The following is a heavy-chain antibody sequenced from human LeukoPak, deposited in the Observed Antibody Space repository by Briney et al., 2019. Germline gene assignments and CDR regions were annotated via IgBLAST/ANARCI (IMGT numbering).Heavy chain of an antibody. D-gene: IGHD5-18*01. CDR1: GGSISSYY. CDR3: ARASKVGNFGYHFDY. J-gene: IGHJ4*02. Sequence: SETLSLTCTVSGGSISSYYWSWIRQPPGKGLAWIGYIYYIGTTNYNPSLESRVSISVDTSKTQFSLKLSSVSAADTAVYYCARASKVGNFGYHFDYWGQGTLVTVSS. V-gene: IGHV4-59*01. CDR2: IYYIGTT.